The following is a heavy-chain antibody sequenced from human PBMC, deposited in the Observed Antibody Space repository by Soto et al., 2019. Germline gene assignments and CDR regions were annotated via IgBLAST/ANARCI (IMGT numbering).Heavy chain of an antibody. CDR2: VNPSGGHT. V-gene: IGHV1-46*01. J-gene: IGHJ4*02. Sequence: QVQLMQSGAEVKKPGASVKVSCKASGDTFTEYYIHWVRQAPGQGLEWMGTVNPSGGHTTYAQHFLCRVTMTRDTSTSTLYMELTSLTSEDTAVYYGARGGHVVVVTAALDYWGQGTLVTVSS. CDR3: ARGGHVVVVTAALDY. D-gene: IGHD2-21*02. CDR1: GDTFTEYY.